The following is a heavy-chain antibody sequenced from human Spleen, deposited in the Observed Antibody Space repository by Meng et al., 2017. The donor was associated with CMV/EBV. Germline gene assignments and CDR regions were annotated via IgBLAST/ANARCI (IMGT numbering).Heavy chain of an antibody. D-gene: IGHD2-2*01. CDR1: SRNYY. J-gene: IGHJ4*02. V-gene: IGHV4-61*07. CDR3: ARLAVQYCSRTNCLEDPEY. Sequence: SRNYYWSWIRHPPGKGLEWIGHIFDSGSTNYSPSLKSRVSISLDASKDQFSLKVRSVTAADTAVYYCARLAVQYCSRTNCLEDPEYWGQGTVVTVSS. CDR2: IFDSGST.